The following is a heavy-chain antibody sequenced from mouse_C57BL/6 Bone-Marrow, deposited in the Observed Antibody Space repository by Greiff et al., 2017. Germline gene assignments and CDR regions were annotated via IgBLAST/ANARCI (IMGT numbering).Heavy chain of an antibody. V-gene: IGHV1-19*01. CDR1: GYTFTDYY. CDR3: ASGGAQATSDY. J-gene: IGHJ2*01. CDR2: INPYNGGT. D-gene: IGHD3-2*02. Sequence: EVQLQQSGPVLVKPGASVKMSCKASGYTFTDYYMNWAKQSHGKSLEWIGVINPYNGGTSYNQKFKGKATLTVDKSSSTAYMELNSLTSEDSAVYYCASGGAQATSDYWGQGTTLTVSS.